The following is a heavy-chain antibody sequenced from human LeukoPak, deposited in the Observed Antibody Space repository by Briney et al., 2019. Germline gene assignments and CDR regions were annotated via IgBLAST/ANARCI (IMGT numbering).Heavy chain of an antibody. V-gene: IGHV1-18*01. J-gene: IGHJ4*02. CDR3: ARDPEMATILYYFDY. D-gene: IGHD5-24*01. CDR2: ISACNGNT. CDR1: GYTFTSYG. Sequence: ASVKVSCKASGYTFTSYGISWVRQAPGQGLEWMGWISACNGNTNYAQKLQGRVTMTTDTSTSTAYMELRSLRSDDTAVYYCARDPEMATILYYFDYWGQGTLVTVSS.